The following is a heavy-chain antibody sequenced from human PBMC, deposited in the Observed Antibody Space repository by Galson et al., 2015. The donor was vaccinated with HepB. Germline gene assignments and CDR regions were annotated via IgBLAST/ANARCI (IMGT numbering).Heavy chain of an antibody. Sequence: QSGAEVKKPAESLRISCKGSGYSFTSYWISWVRQMPGKGLEWMGRIDPSDSYTNYSPSFQGHVTISADKSISTAYLQWSSLKASDTAMYYCARRDIVATIYNAFDIWGQGTMVTVSS. V-gene: IGHV5-10-1*01. J-gene: IGHJ3*02. CDR2: IDPSDSYT. D-gene: IGHD5-12*01. CDR1: GYSFTSYW. CDR3: ARRDIVATIYNAFDI.